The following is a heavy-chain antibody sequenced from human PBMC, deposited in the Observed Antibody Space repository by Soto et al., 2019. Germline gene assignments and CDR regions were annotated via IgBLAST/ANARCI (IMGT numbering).Heavy chain of an antibody. V-gene: IGHV3-48*01. D-gene: IGHD6-19*01. Sequence: GALRLSCAASGFTFSSYSMNWVRQAPGKGLEWVSYISSSSSTIYYADSVKGRFTISRDNAKNSLYLQMNSLRAEDTAVYYCARGSVAVAGYYYYGMDVWGQGTTVTVSS. CDR2: ISSSSSTI. J-gene: IGHJ6*02. CDR3: ARGSVAVAGYYYYGMDV. CDR1: GFTFSSYS.